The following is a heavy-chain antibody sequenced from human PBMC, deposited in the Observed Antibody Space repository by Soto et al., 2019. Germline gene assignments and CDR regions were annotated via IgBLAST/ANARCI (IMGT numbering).Heavy chain of an antibody. D-gene: IGHD5-12*01. CDR3: AREGGYDYRDYYYGMDV. Sequence: ASVKVSCKASGYTFTSYGISWVRQAPGQGLEWMGWISAYNGNTNYAQKLQGRVTMTTDTSTSTAYMELRSLRSDDTAVYYCAREGGYDYRDYYYGMDVWDQGTTVTVSS. J-gene: IGHJ6*02. CDR1: GYTFTSYG. CDR2: ISAYNGNT. V-gene: IGHV1-18*01.